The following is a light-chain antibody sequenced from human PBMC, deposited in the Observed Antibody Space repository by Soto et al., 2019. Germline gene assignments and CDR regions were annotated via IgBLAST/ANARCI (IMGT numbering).Light chain of an antibody. V-gene: IGLV2-14*01. CDR3: SSYTSSSTLYV. CDR2: EVS. J-gene: IGLJ1*01. CDR1: SSDVGAYKF. Sequence: QSALTQPASVSGSPGQSITIFCSGTSSDVGAYKFVSWYRHHPGKAPQVMIYEVSNRPSGVSNRFSGSKSGNTASLTISGLQAEDEADYYCSSYTSSSTLYVFGTGTKVTVL.